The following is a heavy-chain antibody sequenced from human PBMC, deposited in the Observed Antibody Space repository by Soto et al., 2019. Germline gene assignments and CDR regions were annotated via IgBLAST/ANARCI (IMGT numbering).Heavy chain of an antibody. CDR2: ISPGDSDN. J-gene: IGHJ4*02. V-gene: IGHV5-51*01. CDR3: ARHATYYDILPGYYFDY. CDR1: GYSFSSYW. D-gene: IGHD3-9*01. Sequence: GESLKISCKGSGYSFSSYWIAWVRQMPGKGLEWMGIISPGDSDNKYSQSFQGQVTISADKSISTAFLQWNSLKASDTAMYYCARHATYYDILPGYYFDYWGQGTPVTVSS.